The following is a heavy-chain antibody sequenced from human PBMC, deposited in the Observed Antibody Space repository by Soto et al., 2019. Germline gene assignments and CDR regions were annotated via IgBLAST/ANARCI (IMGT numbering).Heavy chain of an antibody. CDR1: GGTFSSYA. D-gene: IGHD2-21*02. Sequence: ASVKVSCKASGGTFSSYAISWVRQAPGQGLEWMGGIIPIFGTANYAQKFQGRVTITADKSTSTAYMELSSLRSEDTAVYYCARAGSYCGGDCYSPPDVWGQRTTVTVSS. J-gene: IGHJ6*02. V-gene: IGHV1-69*06. CDR3: ARAGSYCGGDCYSPPDV. CDR2: IIPIFGTA.